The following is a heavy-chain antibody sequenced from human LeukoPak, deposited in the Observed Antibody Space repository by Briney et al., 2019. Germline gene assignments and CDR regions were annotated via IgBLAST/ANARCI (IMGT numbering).Heavy chain of an antibody. CDR3: AKGRYFDWYDAFDI. D-gene: IGHD3-9*01. CDR1: GGSISSSSYY. Sequence: ETLSLTCTVSGGSISSSSYYWGWIRQPPGKGLEWVSAISGSGGSTYYADSVKGRFTISRDNSKNTLYLQMNSLRAEDTAVYYCAKGRYFDWYDAFDIWGQGTMVTVSS. CDR2: ISGSGGST. J-gene: IGHJ3*02. V-gene: IGHV3-23*01.